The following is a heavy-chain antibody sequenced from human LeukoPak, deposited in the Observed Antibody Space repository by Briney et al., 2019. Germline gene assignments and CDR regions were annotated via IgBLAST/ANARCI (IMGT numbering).Heavy chain of an antibody. CDR1: GFAFSSFV. Sequence: GGSLRLSCAASGFAFSSFVLNWVRQAPGKGLEWVSTISGSGGTTYYADSVKGRFTISRDNSKNTLYLQMNSLRAEDTAVYYCVLRGGATDYWGQGTLVTVSS. J-gene: IGHJ4*02. CDR3: VLRGGATDY. V-gene: IGHV3-23*01. D-gene: IGHD3-16*01. CDR2: ISGSGGTT.